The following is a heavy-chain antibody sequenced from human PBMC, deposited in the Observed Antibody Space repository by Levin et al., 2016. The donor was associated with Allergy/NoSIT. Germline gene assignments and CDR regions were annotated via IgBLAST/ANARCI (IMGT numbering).Heavy chain of an antibody. V-gene: IGHV3-23*01. CDR2: ISGGGDST. CDR1: GFTFSSYT. D-gene: IGHD3-10*01. Sequence: GESLKISCAASGFTFSSYTMSWVRQAPGKGLEWAAGISGGGDSTTYADSVKGRFTISRDNAKNTLYLQMNSLRVEDTAVYYCARRWYGIDYWGQGTLVTVSS. CDR3: ARRWYGIDY. J-gene: IGHJ4*02.